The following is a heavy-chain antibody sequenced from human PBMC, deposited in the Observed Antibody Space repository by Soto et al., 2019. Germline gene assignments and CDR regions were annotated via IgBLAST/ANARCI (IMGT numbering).Heavy chain of an antibody. V-gene: IGHV3-23*01. CDR3: AKVGPYSTSNRFDP. D-gene: IGHD6-6*01. J-gene: IGHJ5*02. CDR2: ISGSGGST. Sequence: EVQLLESGGGLVQPGGSLRLSCAASGFTFSSYAMSWVRQPPGKGLEWVSGISGSGGSTYYADSVKGRFTISRDNSKNTLFLQMNSLRADDTAVYYCAKVGPYSTSNRFDPWGQGTLVTVSS. CDR1: GFTFSSYA.